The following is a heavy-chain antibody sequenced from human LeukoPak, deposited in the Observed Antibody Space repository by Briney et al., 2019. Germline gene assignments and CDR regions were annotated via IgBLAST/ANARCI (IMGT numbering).Heavy chain of an antibody. V-gene: IGHV4-59*01. CDR3: ARDKAQSDAFDI. J-gene: IGHJ3*02. CDR2: MYHTGIS. Sequence: SETLSLTCTVAGGSISSDFWSWIRQPPGKGLEWIGYMYHTGISNYNPSLKSRVTISVDTSKNQISLKLRSVTAADTAVYFCARDKAQSDAFDIWGQGTMVTVSS. CDR1: GGSISSDF.